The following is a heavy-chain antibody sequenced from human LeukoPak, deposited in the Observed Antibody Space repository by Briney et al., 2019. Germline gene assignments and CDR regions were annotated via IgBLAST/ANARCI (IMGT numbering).Heavy chain of an antibody. V-gene: IGHV3-7*01. D-gene: IGHD4-17*01. CDR2: INQDGSDQ. CDR1: GMIFICWG. J-gene: IGHJ4*02. CDR3: ATLKDAVTIFDN. Sequence: GGPRKLSGARSGMIFICWGRSGFGQAPGKGLDGGANINQDGSDQSHADSVKGRFNISRDNAKSSVYLAMNSLRAEDTAVYYCATLKDAVTIFDNWSQGTLVTVSS.